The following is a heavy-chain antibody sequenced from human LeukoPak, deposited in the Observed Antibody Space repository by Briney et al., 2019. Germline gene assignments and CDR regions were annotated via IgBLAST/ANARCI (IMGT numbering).Heavy chain of an antibody. Sequence: SETLSLTCTVSGGSISSYYWSWIRQPPGKGLEWIGYIYYSGSTNYNPSLRSRLTISVDTSKNQFSLKLSSVTAADTAVYFCSGELAGTTVHYWGQGALVTVSS. CDR2: IYYSGST. J-gene: IGHJ4*02. D-gene: IGHD1-1*01. CDR3: SGELAGTTVHY. CDR1: GGSISSYY. V-gene: IGHV4-59*12.